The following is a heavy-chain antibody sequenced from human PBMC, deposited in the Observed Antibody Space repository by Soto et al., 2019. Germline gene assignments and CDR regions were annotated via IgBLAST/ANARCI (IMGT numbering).Heavy chain of an antibody. CDR3: ARAGLLRYFDWLPSRYYFDY. CDR2: INPNSGGT. D-gene: IGHD3-9*01. J-gene: IGHJ4*02. Sequence: ASVKVSCKACGYTFTGYYMHSVRQAPGQGLEWMGWINPNSGGTNYAQKFQGWVTMTRDTSISTAYMELSRLRSDDTAVYYCARAGLLRYFDWLPSRYYFDYWGQGTLVTVSS. CDR1: GYTFTGYY. V-gene: IGHV1-2*04.